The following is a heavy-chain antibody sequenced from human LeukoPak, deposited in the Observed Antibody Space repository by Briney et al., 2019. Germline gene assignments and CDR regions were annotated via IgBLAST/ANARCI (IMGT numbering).Heavy chain of an antibody. D-gene: IGHD3-3*01. CDR1: GFTFSSYW. V-gene: IGHV3-7*01. CDR3: ARADFWSGYPLYYYYYMDV. CDR2: IKQDGSEK. J-gene: IGHJ6*03. Sequence: TGGSLRLSCAASGFTFSSYWMSWVRQAPGKGLEWVANIKQDGSEKYYVDSVKGRFTISRDNAKNSLYLQMNSLRAEDTAVYYCARADFWSGYPLYYYYYMDVWGKGTMVTVSS.